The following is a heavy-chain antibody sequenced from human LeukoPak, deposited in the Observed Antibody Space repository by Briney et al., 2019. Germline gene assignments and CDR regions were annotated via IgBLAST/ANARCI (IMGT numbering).Heavy chain of an antibody. V-gene: IGHV1-69*05. CDR3: ASQDASIYSESGGSPTYSG. Sequence: SVKVSRKASGGSFTSFAFNWVRQAPGQGLEWMGRITPVFGTAHYAQRFQGRITITTDESSTTAYMALSSLTSDDTAIYYCASQDASIYSESGGSPTYSGWGQGTLVTVSS. D-gene: IGHD3-22*01. CDR2: ITPVFGTA. J-gene: IGHJ4*02. CDR1: GGSFTSFA.